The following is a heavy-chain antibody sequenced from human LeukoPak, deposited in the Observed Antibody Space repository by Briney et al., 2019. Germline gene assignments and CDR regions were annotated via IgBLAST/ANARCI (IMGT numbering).Heavy chain of an antibody. CDR2: ISGSGGST. Sequence: GGSLRLSCAAARFTFRNYWMHWVRQAPGKGLVWVSGISGSGGSTYHADSVKGRFTISRDNSKNTLYLQMNSLRAEDTALYYCAKVRYCSGGSCPHFDYWGQGTLVTVSS. CDR1: RFTFRNYW. D-gene: IGHD2-15*01. V-gene: IGHV3-23*01. CDR3: AKVRYCSGGSCPHFDY. J-gene: IGHJ4*02.